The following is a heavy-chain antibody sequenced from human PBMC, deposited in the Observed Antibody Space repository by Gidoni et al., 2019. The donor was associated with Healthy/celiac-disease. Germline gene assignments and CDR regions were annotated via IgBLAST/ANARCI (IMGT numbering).Heavy chain of an antibody. Sequence: QVQLVESGGGVVQPGRSLRLSCAASGFTFSSFAMHWVRQAPGKGLEWVAVISYDGSNKYYADSVKGRFTISRDNSENTLYLQMNSLRAEDTAVYYCARACCTTGTGDAFDIWGQGTMVTVSS. CDR2: ISYDGSNK. CDR3: ARACCTTGTGDAFDI. CDR1: GFTFSSFA. J-gene: IGHJ3*02. V-gene: IGHV3-30-3*01. D-gene: IGHD1-1*01.